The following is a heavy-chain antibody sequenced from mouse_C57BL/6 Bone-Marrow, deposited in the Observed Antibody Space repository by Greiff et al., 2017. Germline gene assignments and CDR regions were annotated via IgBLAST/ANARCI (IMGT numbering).Heavy chain of an antibody. D-gene: IGHD1-1*01. CDR3: ARSHYYYGSSLWYFDV. CDR2: INPGSGGT. CDR1: GYAFTNYL. Sequence: VQLQQSGAELVRPGTSVKVSCKASGYAFTNYLIEWVKQRPGQGLEWIGVINPGSGGTNYNEKFKGPATLTADKSSSNAYRQLSSLTSQDSAVYFCARSHYYYGSSLWYFDVWGTGTTVTVSS. J-gene: IGHJ1*03. V-gene: IGHV1-54*01.